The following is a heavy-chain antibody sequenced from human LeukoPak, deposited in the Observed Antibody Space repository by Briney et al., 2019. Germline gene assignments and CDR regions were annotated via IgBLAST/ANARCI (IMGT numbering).Heavy chain of an antibody. CDR1: GFTFSNYA. J-gene: IGHJ4*02. V-gene: IGHV3-23*01. CDR3: AKDLRIVSIVARPRGAEDY. Sequence: QAGGSLRLSCAASGFTFSNYALSWVRQAPGKGLEWVSAISGSGDGTYYADSVKGRFTISRDNSKNTLYLQMNSLRAEDTAVYYCAKDLRIVSIVARPRGAEDYWGQGTLVTVSS. D-gene: IGHD6-6*01. CDR2: ISGSGDGT.